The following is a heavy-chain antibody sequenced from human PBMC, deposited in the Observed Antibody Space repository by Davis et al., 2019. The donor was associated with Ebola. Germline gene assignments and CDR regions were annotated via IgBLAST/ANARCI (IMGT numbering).Heavy chain of an antibody. CDR1: GFTFSSYA. CDR3: AKDWRYDSRLRKSYYYGMDV. D-gene: IGHD3-22*01. V-gene: IGHV3-30-3*01. CDR2: ISYDGSNK. J-gene: IGHJ6*02. Sequence: GGSLRLSCAASGFTFSSYAMHWVRQAPGKGLEWVAVISYDGSNKYYADSVKGRFTISRDNSKNTVDLQMNRLRREDTAVYYCAKDWRYDSRLRKSYYYGMDVWGQGTTVTVSS.